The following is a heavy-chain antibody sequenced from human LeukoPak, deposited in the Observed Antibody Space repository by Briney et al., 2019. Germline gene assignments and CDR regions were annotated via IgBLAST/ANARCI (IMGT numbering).Heavy chain of an antibody. V-gene: IGHV5-51*01. J-gene: IGHJ3*01. CDR3: ATYRQAVADAFDF. CDR2: TYPGDSDT. CDR1: GYLLTRYW. D-gene: IGHD4-23*01. Sequence: GESPKTSFKTFGYLLTRYWIAWVPPVPGEGLEGVGMTYPGDSDTKYSPSFQDHVTISADRSISTAYLQWRSLKASDSAIYYCATYRQAVADAFDFWGQGTMVIVSS.